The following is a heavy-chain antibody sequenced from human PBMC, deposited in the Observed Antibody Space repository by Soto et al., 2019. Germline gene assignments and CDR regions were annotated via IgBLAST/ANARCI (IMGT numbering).Heavy chain of an antibody. Sequence: GASVKVSCKASGGTFSSYAISWVRQAPGQGLEWMGGIVPIFGTANYAQKFQGRVTITADESTSTAYMELSSLRSEDTAVYYCAREGLGYFDYWGQGTLVTVSS. CDR1: GGTFSSYA. V-gene: IGHV1-69*13. CDR3: AREGLGYFDY. J-gene: IGHJ4*02. CDR2: IVPIFGTA.